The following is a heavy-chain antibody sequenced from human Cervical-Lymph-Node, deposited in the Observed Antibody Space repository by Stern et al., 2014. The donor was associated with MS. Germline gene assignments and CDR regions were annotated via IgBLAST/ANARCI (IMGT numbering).Heavy chain of an antibody. CDR3: AHRRYSSSWYDYNWFDP. V-gene: IGHV2-5*02. D-gene: IGHD6-13*01. Sequence: ESGPTLVKPTQTLTLTCTFSGFSLSTSGVGVGWIRQPPGKALEWLALIYWDDDKRYRPSLKSRLTITKDTSKNQVVLTMTNMDHVDTATYYCAHRRYSSSWYDYNWFDPWGQGTLVTVSS. CDR2: IYWDDDK. CDR1: GFSLSTSGVG. J-gene: IGHJ5*02.